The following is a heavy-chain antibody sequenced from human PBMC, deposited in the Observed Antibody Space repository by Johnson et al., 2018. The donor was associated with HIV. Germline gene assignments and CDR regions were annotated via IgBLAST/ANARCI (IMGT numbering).Heavy chain of an antibody. Sequence: MQLVESGGGVVQPGGSLRLSCAASGFTVSSNYMSWVRQAPGKGLEWVSGISWNSDDIDYADSVKGRFTISRDNSKNTLYLQMNSLRAEDTAVYYCAKDREYYDILTGYYISLSSWDAFDIWGQGTMVTVSS. V-gene: IGHV3-66*02. J-gene: IGHJ3*02. CDR2: SWNSDDI. CDR1: GFTVSSNY. D-gene: IGHD3-9*01. CDR3: AKDREYYDILTGYYISLSSWDAFDI.